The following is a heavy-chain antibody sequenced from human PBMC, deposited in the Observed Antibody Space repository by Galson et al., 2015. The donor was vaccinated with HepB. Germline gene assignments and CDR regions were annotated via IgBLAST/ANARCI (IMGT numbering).Heavy chain of an antibody. V-gene: IGHV3-30-3*01. Sequence: SLRLSCAASGFTFSSYAMHWVRQAPGKGLEWVAFISYDGSNKYYADSVKGRFTISRDNTKNTLYLQTTSMRTEDTTVYYCTRRDIVVVPFLTGGGAFDIWGKGTMVTVSS. CDR2: ISYDGSNK. CDR3: TRRDIVVVPFLTGGGAFDI. D-gene: IGHD2-2*01. J-gene: IGHJ3*02. CDR1: GFTFSSYA.